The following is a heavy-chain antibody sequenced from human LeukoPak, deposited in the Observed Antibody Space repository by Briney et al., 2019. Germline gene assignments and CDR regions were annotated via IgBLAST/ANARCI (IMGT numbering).Heavy chain of an antibody. CDR3: ARVPNHSSGSYPLDY. D-gene: IGHD1-26*01. Sequence: ASVKVSCKASGGTFSSYAISWVRQAPGQGLEWMGWISAYNGNTNYAQKLQGRVTMTTDTSTSTAYMELRSLRSDDTAVYYCARVPNHSSGSYPLDYWGQGTLVTVSS. CDR1: GGTFSSYA. CDR2: ISAYNGNT. V-gene: IGHV1-18*01. J-gene: IGHJ4*02.